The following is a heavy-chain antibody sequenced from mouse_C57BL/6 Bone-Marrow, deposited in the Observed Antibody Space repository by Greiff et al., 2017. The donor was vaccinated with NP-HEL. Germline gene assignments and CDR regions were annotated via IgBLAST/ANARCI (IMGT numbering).Heavy chain of an antibody. CDR2: ITHSGET. CDR3: AGDIEGGYDGWYFDV. D-gene: IGHD2-2*01. V-gene: IGHV12-3*01. CDR1: GFPITSGYY. J-gene: IGHJ1*03. Sequence: QVQLKESGPGLVKPSQSLFLTCSITGFPITSGYYWIWIRQSPGKPLEWMGYITHSGETFYNPSLQSPISITRETSKNQFFLQLKAVTTEDTAMYYGAGDIEGGYDGWYFDVWGTGTTVTVSS.